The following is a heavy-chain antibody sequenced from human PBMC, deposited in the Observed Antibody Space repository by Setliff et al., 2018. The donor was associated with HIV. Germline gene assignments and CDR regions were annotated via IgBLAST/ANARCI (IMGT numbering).Heavy chain of an antibody. CDR3: ARDRRDDYYLAAYFDA. Sequence: SETLSLTCTVSGGSINSGSYYWNWIRQPAGKGLEWIGHIYASGSTNYNPSLKSRVTMSVDTSKNQFSLKLTSLIAADTAVYSCARDRRDDYYLAAYFDALGQGTLVTVSS. J-gene: IGHJ4*02. CDR1: GGSINSGSYY. CDR2: IYASGST. V-gene: IGHV4-61*09. D-gene: IGHD1-26*01.